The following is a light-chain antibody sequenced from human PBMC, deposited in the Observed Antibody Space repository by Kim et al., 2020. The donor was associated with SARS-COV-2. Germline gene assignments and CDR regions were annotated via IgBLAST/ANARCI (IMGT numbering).Light chain of an antibody. CDR3: QQYGSSPMYT. J-gene: IGKJ2*01. V-gene: IGKV3-20*01. CDR1: QSVSSSY. CDR2: DAS. Sequence: SPGERATRSCRASQSVSSSYLAWYQQKPGQAPRLLIYDASSGATGIPDRFSGSGSGTDFTLTISRLEPEDFAVYYCQQYGSSPMYTFGQGTKLEI.